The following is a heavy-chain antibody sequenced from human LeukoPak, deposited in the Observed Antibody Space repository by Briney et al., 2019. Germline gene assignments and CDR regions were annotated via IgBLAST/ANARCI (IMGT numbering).Heavy chain of an antibody. CDR3: AKGVELRYLDWLPPDAFDI. CDR2: ISGSGGST. CDR1: GFTFSSYA. D-gene: IGHD3-9*01. J-gene: IGHJ3*02. V-gene: IGHV3-23*01. Sequence: VQPGGSLRLSCAASGFTFSSYAMSWVRQAPGKGLEWVSAISGSGGSTYYADSVKGRFTISRDNSKNTLYLQMNSLRAEDTAVYYCAKGVELRYLDWLPPDAFDIWGQGTMVTVSS.